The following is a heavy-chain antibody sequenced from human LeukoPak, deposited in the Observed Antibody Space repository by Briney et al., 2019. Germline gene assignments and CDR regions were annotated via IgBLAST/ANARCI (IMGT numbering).Heavy chain of an antibody. D-gene: IGHD3-10*01. CDR1: GLTLSGYT. J-gene: IGHJ5*02. CDR3: AKDNNLLWFGELSPNNWFDP. Sequence: PGGSLRLSCAASGLTLSGYTMNWVRQAPGKGLEWVSAISGSGGSTYYADSVKGRFTISRDNSKNTLYLQMNSLRAEDTAVYYCAKDNNLLWFGELSPNNWFDPWGQGTLVTVSS. V-gene: IGHV3-23*01. CDR2: ISGSGGST.